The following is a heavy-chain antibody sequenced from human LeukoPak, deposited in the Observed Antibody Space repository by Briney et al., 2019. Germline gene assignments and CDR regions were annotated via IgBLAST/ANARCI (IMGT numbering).Heavy chain of an antibody. V-gene: IGHV4-59*01. J-gene: IGHJ4*02. Sequence: SETLSLTCTVSGGSISSYYWSWIRQPPGKGLEWIGYIYYSGSTNYNPSLKSRVTISIDTSKNQFSLELSSVTAADTAVYYCAREDHGGFYYYFDSWGQGILVTVSS. CDR1: GGSISSYY. CDR3: AREDHGGFYYYFDS. D-gene: IGHD4-23*01. CDR2: IYYSGST.